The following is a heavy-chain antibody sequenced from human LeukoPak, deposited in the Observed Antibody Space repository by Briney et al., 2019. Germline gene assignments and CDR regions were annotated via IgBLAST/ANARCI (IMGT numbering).Heavy chain of an antibody. CDR1: GFTFSSYE. Sequence: GGSLRLSCVASGFTFSSYEMVWVRQAPGKGPEWVSYISGGGSTIYSADSVKGRFTISRDNTKNSLFLQMNSLRAEDTSLYYCARVNGVDAFDIWGQGTMVTVSS. D-gene: IGHD2-8*01. CDR3: ARVNGVDAFDI. V-gene: IGHV3-48*03. J-gene: IGHJ3*02. CDR2: ISGGGSTI.